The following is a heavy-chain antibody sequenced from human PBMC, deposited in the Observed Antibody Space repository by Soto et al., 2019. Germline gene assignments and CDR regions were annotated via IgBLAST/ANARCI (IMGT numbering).Heavy chain of an antibody. V-gene: IGHV3-33*01. CDR3: ARDVDSTDYYYYGMDV. J-gene: IGHJ6*02. CDR1: GFTFSSYG. Sequence: QVQLVESGGGVVQPGRSLRLSCAASGFTFSSYGMLWVRQAPGKGLEWVAGIWYDGSNKYYADSVKGRFTFSRDNSKNTLYLQMNSLRAEDTAVYYCARDVDSTDYYYYGMDVWGQGTTVTVSS. CDR2: IWYDGSNK. D-gene: IGHD3-22*01.